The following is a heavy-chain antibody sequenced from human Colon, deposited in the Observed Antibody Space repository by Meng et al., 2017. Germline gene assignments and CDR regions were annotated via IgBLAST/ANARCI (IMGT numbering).Heavy chain of an antibody. CDR1: GASVTTYY. V-gene: IGHV4-59*02. CDR2: MYYSGNT. D-gene: IGHD6-19*01. CDR3: ARDGLDGQWLIPDY. Sequence: SETLSLTCAASGASVTTYYWSWIRQSPGKGLEWIGYMYYSGNTDYNPSLKSRVTMSLDRSKNQFSLKLNSVTAADTAVYYCARDGLDGQWLIPDYWGQGALVTVSS. J-gene: IGHJ4*01.